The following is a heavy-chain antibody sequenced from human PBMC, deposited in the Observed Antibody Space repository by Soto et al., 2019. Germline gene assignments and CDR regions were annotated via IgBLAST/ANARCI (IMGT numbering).Heavy chain of an antibody. J-gene: IGHJ4*02. V-gene: IGHV1-69*02. D-gene: IGHD3-10*01. CDR1: GDTFSFYT. Sequence: QVQLVQSGTAVKKPGSSVKVSCKASGDTFSFYTINWVRQAPGLGLEWVGRINPIVSMSNYAQKFQGRVSMTADKSTSTAYMELRSLRSDDTAMYFCAAIYGSGYRAFDYWGQGALVIVSS. CDR3: AAIYGSGYRAFDY. CDR2: INPIVSMS.